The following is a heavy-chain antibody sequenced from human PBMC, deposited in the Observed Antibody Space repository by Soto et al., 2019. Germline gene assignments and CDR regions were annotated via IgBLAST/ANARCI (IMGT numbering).Heavy chain of an antibody. CDR3: TRGAGPPWFDP. Sequence: QVQLQESGPGLVKPSETLSLTCTVSGGSISLYFWSWIRQPAGKGLEWIGRISTSGGTNYNPSLESRGTMSVDKANNQFSLKLSSVTAADTAVYYCTRGAGPPWFDPWGQGTLVTVSS. CDR1: GGSISLYF. J-gene: IGHJ5*02. V-gene: IGHV4-4*07. CDR2: ISTSGGT.